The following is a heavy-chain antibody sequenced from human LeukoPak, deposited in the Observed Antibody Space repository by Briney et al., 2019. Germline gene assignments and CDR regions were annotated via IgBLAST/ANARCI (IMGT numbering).Heavy chain of an antibody. D-gene: IGHD3-10*01. CDR1: GYTFIDYG. CDR3: ARSFSYSDSGSKREDLGTFDY. Sequence: ASVKVSCKASGYTFIDYGITWVRQAPGQGLEWMGWISPYNGNTNYAQKLQDRFTMTTEASTSTAYMELRSLRSDDTAVYYCARSFSYSDSGSKREDLGTFDYWGQGTLVTASS. J-gene: IGHJ4*02. CDR2: ISPYNGNT. V-gene: IGHV1-18*01.